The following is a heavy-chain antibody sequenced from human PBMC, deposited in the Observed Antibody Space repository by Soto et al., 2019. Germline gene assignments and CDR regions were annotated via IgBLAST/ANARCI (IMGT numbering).Heavy chain of an antibody. V-gene: IGHV3-48*03. J-gene: IGHJ4*02. CDR1: GFTFSTYE. D-gene: IGHD6-19*01. CDR2: ISSSSNAI. Sequence: GGSLRLSCAASGFTFSTYEMYWVRQAPGKGLEWVSYISSSSNAIYYGDSVKGRFTISRDNAKNSLHLRMSSLRAEETAIYYCARGGSSGWFFLDYWGQGALVTVSS. CDR3: ARGGSSGWFFLDY.